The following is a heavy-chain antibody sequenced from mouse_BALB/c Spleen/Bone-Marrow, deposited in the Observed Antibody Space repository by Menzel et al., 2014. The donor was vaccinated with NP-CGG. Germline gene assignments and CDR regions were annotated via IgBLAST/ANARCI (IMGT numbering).Heavy chain of an antibody. CDR3: ARTTLYKGYFDY. V-gene: IGHV2-4-1*01. D-gene: IGHD1-3*01. J-gene: IGHJ2*01. CDR2: IWSGGST. CDR1: GFSLTSYG. Sequence: VQLQQSGPGLVQPSQSLSITCTVSGFSLTSYGVHWVRQSPGKGLEWLGVIWSGGSTDYNPAFISRLSISKDNSKSQVFFKMNSLQADDTAIYYCARTTLYKGYFDYWGQGTTLTVSS.